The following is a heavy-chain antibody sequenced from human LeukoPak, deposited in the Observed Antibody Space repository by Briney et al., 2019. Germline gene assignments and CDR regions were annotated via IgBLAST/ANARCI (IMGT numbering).Heavy chain of an antibody. V-gene: IGHV3-21*01. CDR1: GFTFSSYS. CDR3: ARVGYSSSWDERYYFDY. D-gene: IGHD6-13*01. Sequence: PGGSLRLSCAASGFTFSSYSMNWVRQAPGKRLEWVSSISSSSSYIYYADSVKGRFTISRDNAKNSLYLQMNSLRAEDTAVYYCARVGYSSSWDERYYFDYWGQGTLVTVSS. J-gene: IGHJ4*02. CDR2: ISSSSSYI.